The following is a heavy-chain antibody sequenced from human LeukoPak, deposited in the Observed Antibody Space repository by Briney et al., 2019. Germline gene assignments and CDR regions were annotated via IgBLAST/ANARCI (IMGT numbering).Heavy chain of an antibody. CDR1: GGTFSSYT. CDR3: ARDGTKVAYPYYYYGMDV. Sequence: ASVKVSCKASGGTFSSYTISWVRQAPGQGLEWMGRIIPILSIANYAQKFQGRVTITADKSTSTAYMELSSLRSEDTAVYYCARDGTKVAYPYYYYGMDVWGQGTTVTVSS. D-gene: IGHD1-14*01. CDR2: IIPILSIA. V-gene: IGHV1-69*04. J-gene: IGHJ6*02.